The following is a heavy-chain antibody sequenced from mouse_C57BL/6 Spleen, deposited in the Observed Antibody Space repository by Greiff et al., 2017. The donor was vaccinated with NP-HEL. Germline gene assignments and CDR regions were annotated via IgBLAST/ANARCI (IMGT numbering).Heavy chain of an antibody. D-gene: IGHD1-1*01. CDR3: ARFLLRDYFDD. CDR2: INPSSGYT. Sequence: QVQLQQSGAELARPGASVKMSCKASGYTFTSYTMHWVKQRPGQGLEWIGYINPSSGYTKYNQKFKDKATLTADKSSSTAYMQLSSLTSEDSAVYYCARFLLRDYFDDWGQGTTLTVSS. CDR1: GYTFTSYT. V-gene: IGHV1-4*01. J-gene: IGHJ2*01.